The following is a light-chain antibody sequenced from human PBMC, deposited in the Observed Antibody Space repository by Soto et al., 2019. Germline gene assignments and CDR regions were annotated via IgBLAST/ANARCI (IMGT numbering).Light chain of an antibody. CDR2: WAS. J-gene: IGKJ3*01. V-gene: IGKV4-1*01. CDR1: QNVLYSSNNKNY. Sequence: DFVMTQSPDSLAVSLGERATINCKSSQNVLYSSNNKNYLAWYQQKPGQPPKLLIYWASTRQSGVPDRFSGSGSGTYFTLTISSLQAEDVAVYYCQQYFSTPLTFGPGTKVDI. CDR3: QQYFSTPLT.